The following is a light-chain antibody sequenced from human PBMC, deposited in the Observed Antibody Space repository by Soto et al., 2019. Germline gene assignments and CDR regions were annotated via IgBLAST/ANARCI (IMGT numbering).Light chain of an antibody. Sequence: DIVMTQSPDSLAVSLGERATINCKSSQSVLYSSNNENYLAWYQQKPGQPPKLLIYWASTRESGVPDRFSGSGSGTDFTLTISSLHAEDVAVYYCQQHYSTPETFGQGTKVDIK. V-gene: IGKV4-1*01. J-gene: IGKJ1*01. CDR1: QSVLYSSNNENY. CDR3: QQHYSTPET. CDR2: WAS.